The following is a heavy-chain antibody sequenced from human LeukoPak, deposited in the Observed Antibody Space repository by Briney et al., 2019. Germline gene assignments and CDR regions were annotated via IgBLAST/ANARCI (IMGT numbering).Heavy chain of an antibody. J-gene: IGHJ3*02. V-gene: IGHV3-21*01. CDR3: ARGAAYGGNSRGAFDI. CDR2: ISSSSSYI. D-gene: IGHD4-23*01. CDR1: GFTFSSYS. Sequence: GGSLRLSCAASGFTFSSYSMNWVRQAPGKGLEWVSSISSSSSYIYYADSVKGRFTISRDNAKNSLYLQMNSLRAEDAAVYYCARGAAYGGNSRGAFDIWGQGTMVTVSS.